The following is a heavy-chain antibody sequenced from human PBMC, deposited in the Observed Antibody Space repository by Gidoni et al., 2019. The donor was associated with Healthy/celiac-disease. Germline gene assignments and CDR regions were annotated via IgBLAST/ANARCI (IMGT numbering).Heavy chain of an antibody. CDR3: ARDAAGGAFDI. CDR1: GLTFSSYG. CDR2: IWDDGSNK. V-gene: IGHV3-33*01. Sequence: QVQLVESGGGVVPPGRSLGLSCASSGLTFSSYGMHWVRQAPGKGLEWVAVIWDDGSNKYYADSVKGRFTISRDNSKNTLYLQMNSLRAEDTAVYYCARDAAGGAFDIWGQGTMVTVSS. D-gene: IGHD3-10*01. J-gene: IGHJ3*02.